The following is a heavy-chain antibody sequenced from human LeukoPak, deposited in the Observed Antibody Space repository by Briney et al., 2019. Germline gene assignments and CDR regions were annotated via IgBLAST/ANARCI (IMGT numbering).Heavy chain of an antibody. CDR1: GGSISSGGYS. Sequence: SETLSLTCAVSGGSISSGGYSWSWIRQPPGKGLEWIGYIYHSGSTYYNPSLKSRVTISVDRSKNQFSLKLSSVTAADTAVYYCARGVPLPAAMEGGLDFDYWGQGTLVTVSS. CDR3: ARGVPLPAAMEGGLDFDY. CDR2: IYHSGST. D-gene: IGHD2-2*01. J-gene: IGHJ4*02. V-gene: IGHV4-30-2*01.